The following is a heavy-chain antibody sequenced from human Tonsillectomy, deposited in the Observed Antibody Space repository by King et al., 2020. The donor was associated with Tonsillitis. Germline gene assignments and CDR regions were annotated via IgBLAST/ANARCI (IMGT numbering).Heavy chain of an antibody. D-gene: IGHD3-10*01. J-gene: IGHJ4*01. CDR3: ARVGEDASLLRGASLDY. CDR2: ITYDGRDE. V-gene: IGHV3-33*05. Sequence: VQLVESGGGVVQPGRSLRLSCAVSGFTFTKHGMHWVRQAPGRGLEWVTLITYDGRDEYYADSVKGRFAISRDNSKNTLYLQMNILRVEDTAVYYCARVGEDASLLRGASLDYWGHGTLVTVSS. CDR1: GFTFTKHG.